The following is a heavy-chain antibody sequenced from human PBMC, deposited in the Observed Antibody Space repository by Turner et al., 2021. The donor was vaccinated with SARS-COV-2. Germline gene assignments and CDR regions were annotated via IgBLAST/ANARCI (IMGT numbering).Heavy chain of an antibody. J-gene: IGHJ6*02. V-gene: IGHV4-39*01. Sequence: QLQLQESGPGLVKPSETLSLTCTVSVGSISRSTYYWGWIRQPAGKGLEWIGNIYYSGITYYNPSLKSRVTISVDTSKNQFSLKLSSVNAADTAVYYCARLMDTAMDYYGMDVWGQGATVTVSS. D-gene: IGHD5-18*01. CDR2: IYYSGIT. CDR1: VGSISRSTYY. CDR3: ARLMDTAMDYYGMDV.